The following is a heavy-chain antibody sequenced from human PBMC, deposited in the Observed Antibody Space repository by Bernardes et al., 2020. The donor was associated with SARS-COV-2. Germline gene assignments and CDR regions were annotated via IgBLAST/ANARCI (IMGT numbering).Heavy chain of an antibody. D-gene: IGHD3-3*01. J-gene: IGHJ4*02. CDR2: INPDGSVI. V-gene: IGHV3-7*05. Sequence: GGSLRISCVNPGFPLSRYWMSWVRPAPGKGLEWGGNINPDGSVIYYMDFVEGRFAISRDNAKNSLSLQMNSLRDEDTATYYCIMGILEWGDYWGQGTLVTVSS. CDR1: GFPLSRYW. CDR3: IMGILEWGDY.